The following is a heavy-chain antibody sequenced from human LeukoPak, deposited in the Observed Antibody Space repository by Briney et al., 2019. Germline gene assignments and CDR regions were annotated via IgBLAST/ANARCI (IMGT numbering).Heavy chain of an antibody. Sequence: PGGSLRLSCAASGFTFSTYAMSWVRQAPGKGLEWVSSINNSGGSTYYADSVKGRFTISRDNSKNTLYLQMNSLRAEDTAIYYCAKDVVRGVLDYWGQGTLVTVSS. V-gene: IGHV3-23*01. CDR3: AKDVVRGVLDY. J-gene: IGHJ4*02. CDR1: GFTFSTYA. CDR2: INNSGGST. D-gene: IGHD3-10*01.